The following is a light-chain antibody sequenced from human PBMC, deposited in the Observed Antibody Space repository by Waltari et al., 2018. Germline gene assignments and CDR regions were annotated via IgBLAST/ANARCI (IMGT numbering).Light chain of an antibody. J-gene: IGKJ2*01. CDR3: QHFDNLLFT. Sequence: DIQVTQSPSSLSASVGDRVTITSQASQDISPYLNWYQQRPGKAPKVLIYDATLLKIGVPSRFSGSGSGTDFTFAITSLQPEDAATYYCQHFDNLLFTFGQGTKLEI. CDR1: QDISPY. V-gene: IGKV1-33*01. CDR2: DAT.